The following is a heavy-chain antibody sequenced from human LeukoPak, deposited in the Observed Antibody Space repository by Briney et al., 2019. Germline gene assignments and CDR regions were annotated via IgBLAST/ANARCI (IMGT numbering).Heavy chain of an antibody. Sequence: GGSLRLSCAASGFTFSSYSMHWVRQAPGKGLEWVAALSYDGSNEYYTDSVKGRFTISRDNSKNTLLLQMNSLRIEDTAEYYCARDAPSPGAAHSSSYYFDYWGQGTLVTVSS. D-gene: IGHD6-13*01. V-gene: IGHV3-30-3*01. CDR3: ARDAPSPGAAHSSSYYFDY. J-gene: IGHJ4*02. CDR1: GFTFSSYS. CDR2: LSYDGSNE.